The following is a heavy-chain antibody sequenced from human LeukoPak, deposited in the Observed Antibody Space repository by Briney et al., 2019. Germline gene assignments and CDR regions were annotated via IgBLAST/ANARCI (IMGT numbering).Heavy chain of an antibody. V-gene: IGHV4-59*11. CDR3: ASSAYGGGWLDP. CDR2: SYYSGST. D-gene: IGHD4-23*01. J-gene: IGHJ5*02. Sequence: SETLSLTCTASGGSISSHFWTWIRQPPGKGLEWIGYSYYSGSTNYNPSLKSRVTISVDTSKNQFSLKLSSVTAADTAVYYCASSAYGGGWLDPWGQGTLVTVSS. CDR1: GGSISSHF.